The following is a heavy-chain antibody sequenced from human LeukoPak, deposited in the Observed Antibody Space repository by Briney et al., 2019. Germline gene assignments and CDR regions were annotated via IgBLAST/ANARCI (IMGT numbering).Heavy chain of an antibody. CDR3: AREQEDCTGTTCYRAFDV. D-gene: IGHD2-2*01. CDR1: GFTFGNYW. J-gene: IGHJ3*01. Sequence: GGSLRLSCAASGFTFGNYWINWFRRAPGKGLLWFSRVHSDGSITNYADSVKGRFSISRDSAKNTLYLQMSSLRSEDTAVYYCAREQEDCTGTTCYRAFDVWGQGTMVTVS. CDR2: VHSDGSIT. V-gene: IGHV3-74*01.